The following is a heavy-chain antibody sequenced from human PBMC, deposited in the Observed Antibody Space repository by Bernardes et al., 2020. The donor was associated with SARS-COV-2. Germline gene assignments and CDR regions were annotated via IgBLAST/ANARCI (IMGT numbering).Heavy chain of an antibody. D-gene: IGHD3-10*01. CDR2: CDRNGAST. CDR1: GCSSDDFV. Sequence: GGSLRLSCAGLGCSSDDFVRSVSRKVPGKVLGLVSGCDRNGASTGNADSVRGPLTISRDNAKKCLYLQMNSRRAEDTALYHCVKGFNYGPFDDWGQGTLVTVSS. CDR3: VKGFNYGPFDD. J-gene: IGHJ4*02. V-gene: IGHV3-20*01.